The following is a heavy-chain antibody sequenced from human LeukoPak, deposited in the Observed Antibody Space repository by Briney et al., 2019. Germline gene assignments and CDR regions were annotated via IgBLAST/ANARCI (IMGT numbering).Heavy chain of an antibody. CDR2: IYYSGST. CDR3: ARSTPSLYGDTPSAFDI. Sequence: PSETLSLTCTVSGGSISSGDYYWSWIRQPPGKGLEWFGYIYYSGSTYYNPSLKSRVTISVDTSKNQFSLKLSSVTAADTAVYYCARSTPSLYGDTPSAFDIWGQGTMVTVSS. J-gene: IGHJ3*02. D-gene: IGHD4-17*01. V-gene: IGHV4-30-4*01. CDR1: GGSISSGDYY.